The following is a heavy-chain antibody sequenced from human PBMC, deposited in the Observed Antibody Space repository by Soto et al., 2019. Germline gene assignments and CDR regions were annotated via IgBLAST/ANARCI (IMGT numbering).Heavy chain of an antibody. D-gene: IGHD2-21*02. CDR1: GFTFSSYW. V-gene: IGHV3-74*01. J-gene: IGHJ3*02. Sequence: EVPLVESGGGLVQPGGSLRLSCAASGFTFSSYWMHWVRQAPGKGLVWVSRINSDGSSTSYADSVKGRFTISRDNAKNTLYLQMNSLRAEDTAVYYCAREKYCGGDCDDAFDIWGQGTMVTVSS. CDR3: AREKYCGGDCDDAFDI. CDR2: INSDGSST.